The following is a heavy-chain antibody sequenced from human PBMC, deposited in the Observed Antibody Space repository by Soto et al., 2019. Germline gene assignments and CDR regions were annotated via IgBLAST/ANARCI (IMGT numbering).Heavy chain of an antibody. CDR3: ARGLVVAPMGYGY. J-gene: IGHJ4*02. CDR2: ISAYNGNT. D-gene: IGHD3-22*01. V-gene: IGHV1-18*04. Sequence: ASVKVSCKASGYTFTSYYMHWVRQDPGQGLEWMGWISAYNGNTSYAQKLQGRVTMTTDTSTSTAYMELRSLRSDDTAVFYCARGLVVAPMGYGYWGQGTLVTVSS. CDR1: GYTFTSYY.